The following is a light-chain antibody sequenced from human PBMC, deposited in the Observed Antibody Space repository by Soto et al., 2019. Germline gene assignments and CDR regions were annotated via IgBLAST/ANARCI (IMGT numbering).Light chain of an antibody. CDR2: ASS. CDR1: ETISTF. V-gene: IGKV1-39*01. Sequence: DIQLTQSPSSLSASVGDRVTMTCRASETISTFLNWYQHKPGKAPKLLISASSRLQSEVPSRFSGSGSGTDFTLTIDSLRPEDFASYYCQQSYSSSPITFGPGTRLDIK. CDR3: QQSYSSSPIT. J-gene: IGKJ5*01.